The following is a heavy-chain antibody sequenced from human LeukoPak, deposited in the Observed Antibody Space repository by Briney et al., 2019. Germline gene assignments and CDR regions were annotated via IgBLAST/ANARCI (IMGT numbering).Heavy chain of an antibody. D-gene: IGHD6-19*01. CDR3: ARDIVLIAVAVRGSFDI. J-gene: IGHJ3*02. CDR1: GFTFSSYS. V-gene: IGHV3-30*04. Sequence: GGSLRLSCTASGFTFSSYSMHWVRQAPGKGLEWVAVISYDGGDKYSADSVKGRFTISRDNSKNTLYLQMNSLRAEDTALYYCARDIVLIAVAVRGSFDIWGQGTMVTVSS. CDR2: ISYDGGDK.